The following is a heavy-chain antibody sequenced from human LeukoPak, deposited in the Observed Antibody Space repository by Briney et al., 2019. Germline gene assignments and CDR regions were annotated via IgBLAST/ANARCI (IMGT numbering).Heavy chain of an antibody. CDR1: GGSFRGYY. V-gene: IGHV4-34*01. Sequence: PSETLSLTCAVYGGSFRGYYWSWIRQPPGKGLEWIGEINHSGSTNYNPSLKSRVTISVDTSKNQFSLKLSSVTAADTAVYYCARVSCYSCPNWFDPWGQGTLVTVSS. J-gene: IGHJ5*02. D-gene: IGHD2-15*01. CDR2: INHSGST. CDR3: ARVSCYSCPNWFDP.